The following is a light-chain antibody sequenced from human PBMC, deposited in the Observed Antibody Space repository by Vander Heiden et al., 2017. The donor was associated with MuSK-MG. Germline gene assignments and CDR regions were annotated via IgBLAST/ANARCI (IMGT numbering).Light chain of an antibody. V-gene: IGKV1-39*01. CDR1: QTITSY. CDR2: EAS. J-gene: IGKJ5*01. CDR3: RQSDSTPMT. Sequence: DIQMTQSPSSLSASVGDRVTITCRASQTITSYLNWYQQKSGKAPKLLIYEASSLQTGVSSRFSGGESGTDFTLTISRVQPEDVAIYYCRQSDSTPMTFGQGTLLEIK.